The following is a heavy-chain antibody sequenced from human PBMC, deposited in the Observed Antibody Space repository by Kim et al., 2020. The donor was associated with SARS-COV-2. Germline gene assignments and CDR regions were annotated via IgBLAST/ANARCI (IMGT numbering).Heavy chain of an antibody. V-gene: IGHV1-18*04. D-gene: IGHD5-12*01. CDR1: GYTFTSYG. CDR2: ISAYNGNT. Sequence: ASVKVSCKASGYTFTSYGISWVRQAPGQGLEWMGWISAYNGNTNYAQKLQGRVTMTTDTSTSTAYMELSRLRSDDTAVYYCARARRGYSGYDKSDYWGQGTLVTVSS. CDR3: ARARRGYSGYDKSDY. J-gene: IGHJ4*02.